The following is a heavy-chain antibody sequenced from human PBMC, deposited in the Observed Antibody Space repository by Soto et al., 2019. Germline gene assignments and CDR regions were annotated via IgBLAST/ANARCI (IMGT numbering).Heavy chain of an antibody. CDR2: MTPKSGNT. CDR1: GYTCSSYD. J-gene: IGHJ6*02. D-gene: IGHD2-21*01. CDR3: ARAYGALDV. Sequence: QVQLVQSGAEVKQPGASVKVSCKASGYTCSSYDINWVRQATGQGLEWMGWMTPKSGNTGYAQTFQGRVTMTRDTSTSTAYMEVSSLRSEDTAMYYCARAYGALDVWGQGTTVTVSS. V-gene: IGHV1-8*01.